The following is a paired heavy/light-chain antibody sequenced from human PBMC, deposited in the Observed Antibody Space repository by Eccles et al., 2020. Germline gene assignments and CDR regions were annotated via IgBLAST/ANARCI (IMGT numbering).Heavy chain of an antibody. J-gene: IGHJ6*02. CDR1: GGSISSYY. Sequence: QVQLQESGPGLVKPSETLSLTCTVSGGSISSYYWSWIRQPPGKGLEWIGYIYYSGSTNYNPSLKSRVTISVDTSKNQFSLKLSSVTAADTAVYYCARHGVGSWSPGGYYYYGMDVWGQGTTVTVSS. CDR3: ARHGVGSWSPGGYYYYGMDV. D-gene: IGHD6-13*01. V-gene: IGHV4-59*08. CDR2: IYYSGST.
Light chain of an antibody. CDR3: LLYYGGAWV. CDR2: STS. CDR1: TGAVTSGYY. J-gene: IGLJ3*02. Sequence: QTVVTQEPSLTVSPGGTVTLTCASSTGAVTSGYYPNWFQQKPGQAPRALIYSTSNKHSWTPARFSGSLLGGKAALTLSGVQPEDEAEYYCLLYYGGAWVFGGGTKLTVL. V-gene: IGLV7-43*01.